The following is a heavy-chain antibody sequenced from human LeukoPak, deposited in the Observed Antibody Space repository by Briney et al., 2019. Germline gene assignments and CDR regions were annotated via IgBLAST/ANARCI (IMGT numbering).Heavy chain of an antibody. Sequence: GGSLRLSCAASGFTFSSYSMNWVRQAPGKGLEWVSSISSSSSYINYADSVKGRFTISRDNAKNSLYLQMNSLRAEDTAVYYCAREPNYDFWSGYYDPYYYYGMDVWGQGTTVTVSS. CDR3: AREPNYDFWSGYYDPYYYYGMDV. D-gene: IGHD3-3*01. V-gene: IGHV3-21*01. CDR1: GFTFSSYS. CDR2: ISSSSSYI. J-gene: IGHJ6*02.